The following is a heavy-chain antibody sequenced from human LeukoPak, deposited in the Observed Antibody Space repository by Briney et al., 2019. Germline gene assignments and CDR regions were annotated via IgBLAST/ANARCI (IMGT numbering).Heavy chain of an antibody. Sequence: GRSLRLSCAASGFTFSSYAMHWVRQAPGKGLEWVAVISYDGSNKYYADSVKGRFTISRDNSKNTLYLQMNSLRAEDTAVYYCARAREFGELFYWGQGTLVTVSS. V-gene: IGHV3-30*14. J-gene: IGHJ4*02. CDR2: ISYDGSNK. D-gene: IGHD3-10*01. CDR3: ARAREFGELFY. CDR1: GFTFSSYA.